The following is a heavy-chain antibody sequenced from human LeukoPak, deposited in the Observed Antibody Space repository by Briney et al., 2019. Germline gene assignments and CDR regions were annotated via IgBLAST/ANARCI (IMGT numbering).Heavy chain of an antibody. CDR1: GFTFSSYA. D-gene: IGHD3-22*01. CDR2: ISGSGGSA. J-gene: IGHJ4*02. V-gene: IGHV3-23*01. CDR3: AKDLFTSSGYTPTPGFDY. Sequence: QPGGSLRLSCAASGFTFSSYAMSWVRQAPGKGLEWVSGISGSGGSAFYPDSVKGRFTISRDNSEKTLYLQMISLRAEDTAVYYCAKDLFTSSGYTPTPGFDYWGQGTLVTVSS.